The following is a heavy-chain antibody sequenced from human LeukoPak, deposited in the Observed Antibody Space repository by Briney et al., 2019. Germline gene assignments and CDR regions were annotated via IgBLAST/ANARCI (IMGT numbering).Heavy chain of an antibody. V-gene: IGHV1-18*01. J-gene: IGHJ4*02. CDR3: ARDVGYCSSTSCSRGDY. Sequence: GASVKVSCKASGYTFTSYSITWVRQAPGQGLEWMGGISAYNGNTNYAQKLQGRVTMTTDTSTTTAYMELRSLRSDDTAVYYCARDVGYCSSTSCSRGDYWGQGTLVTVSS. D-gene: IGHD2-2*01. CDR2: ISAYNGNT. CDR1: GYTFTSYS.